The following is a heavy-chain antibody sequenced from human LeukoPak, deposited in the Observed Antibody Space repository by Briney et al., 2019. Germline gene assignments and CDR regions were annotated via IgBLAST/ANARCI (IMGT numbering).Heavy chain of an antibody. Sequence: PGGSLRLSCAASGFTFSSNWMSWVRQAPGKGLEWVANIKGDGSQKYYEDSVKGRFTVSRDNAKNSLYLQMNGLRAEDTAVYYCARDRRGKDYWGQGTLVTVSS. V-gene: IGHV3-7*01. CDR3: ARDRRGKDY. CDR2: IKGDGSQK. CDR1: GFTFSSNW. D-gene: IGHD1-14*01. J-gene: IGHJ4*02.